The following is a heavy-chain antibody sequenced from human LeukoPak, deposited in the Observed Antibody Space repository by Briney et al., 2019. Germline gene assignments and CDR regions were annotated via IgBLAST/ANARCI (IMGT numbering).Heavy chain of an antibody. CDR2: IRQDGSDT. Sequence: GGSLRLSCAASGFTFSSYWMSWVRQAPGKGLEWVANIRQDGSDTYYVDSVRGRFTISRDNAQNSLYLQMGSLRVEDTAVYYCARVKYSSGHTVGSPWNYYYYYMDVWGKGTTVTVSS. CDR3: ARVKYSSGHTVGSPWNYYYYYMDV. J-gene: IGHJ6*03. V-gene: IGHV3-7*01. D-gene: IGHD6-19*01. CDR1: GFTFSSYW.